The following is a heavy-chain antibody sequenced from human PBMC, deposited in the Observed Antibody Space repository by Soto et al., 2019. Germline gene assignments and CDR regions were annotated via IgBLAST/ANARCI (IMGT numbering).Heavy chain of an antibody. CDR2: IYRSGST. V-gene: IGHV4-30-2*01. J-gene: IGHJ4*02. D-gene: IGHD2-2*01. CDR3: ARHRLVGPHLDY. Sequence: PSETLSLTCAVSGGSISSGGYSWSWIRQPPGKGLEWIGYIYRSGSTYYNPSLKSRVTISVDRSKNQFSLKLSSVTAADTAVYYCARHRLVGPHLDYWGQGTLVTVSS. CDR1: GGSISSGGYS.